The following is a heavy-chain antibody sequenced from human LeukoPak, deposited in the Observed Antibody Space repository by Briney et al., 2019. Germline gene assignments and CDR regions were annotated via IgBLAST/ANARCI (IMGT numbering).Heavy chain of an antibody. CDR2: ISGSGGST. Sequence: GGSLRLSCAASGFTCSSYGMSWVRQAPGKGLEWVSAISGSGGSTYYADSVKGRFTISRDNSKTTLYLQMNSLGLDDTAVYYCAKDGELLWFGELTRLDYWGQGTLVTVSS. CDR3: AKDGELLWFGELTRLDY. CDR1: GFTCSSYG. J-gene: IGHJ4*02. D-gene: IGHD3-10*01. V-gene: IGHV3-23*01.